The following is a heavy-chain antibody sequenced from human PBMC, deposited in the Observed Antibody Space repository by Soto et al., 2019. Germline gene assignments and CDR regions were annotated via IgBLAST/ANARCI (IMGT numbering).Heavy chain of an antibody. CDR1: GGTFSSYA. V-gene: IGHV1-69*06. J-gene: IGHJ6*02. D-gene: IGHD6-6*01. CDR3: AKGSGASSSFWYYYGMDV. Sequence: GASVKVSCKASGGTFSSYAISWVRQAPGQGLEWMGGIIPTFGTANYAQKFQGRVTITADKSTSTAYMELSSLRSEDTAVYYCAKGSGASSSFWYYYGMDVWGQGTTVTVSS. CDR2: IIPTFGTA.